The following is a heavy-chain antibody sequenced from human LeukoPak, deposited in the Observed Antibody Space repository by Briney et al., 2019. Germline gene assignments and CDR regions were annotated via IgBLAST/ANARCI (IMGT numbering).Heavy chain of an antibody. V-gene: IGHV3-33*01. CDR2: IWYDGSNK. CDR3: VAIAPNSSGDY. Sequence: GGSLRLSCAASGFIFSSYGMHWVRQAPGKGLEWVAVIWYDGSNKYYADSVKGRFTISRDNSKNTLYLQMNSLRAEDTAVYYCVAIAPNSSGDYWGQGTLVTVSS. D-gene: IGHD6-19*01. CDR1: GFIFSSYG. J-gene: IGHJ4*02.